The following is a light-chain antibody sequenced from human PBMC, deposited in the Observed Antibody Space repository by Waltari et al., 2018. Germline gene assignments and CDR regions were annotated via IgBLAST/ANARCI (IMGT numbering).Light chain of an antibody. J-gene: IGLJ2*01. Sequence: SYDLTQPPSVSVSPGQTASITCSGDKLGDKYACWYQPRPGQSPVVGIYKDSQRPSGIPERFSGSNSGNTATLTISGAQALDEADYYCQAWDSNVVIFGGGTKLTVL. CDR2: KDS. CDR1: KLGDKY. V-gene: IGLV3-1*01. CDR3: QAWDSNVVI.